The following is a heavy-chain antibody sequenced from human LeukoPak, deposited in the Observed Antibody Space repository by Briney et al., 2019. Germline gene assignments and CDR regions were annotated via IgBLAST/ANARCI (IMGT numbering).Heavy chain of an antibody. J-gene: IGHJ4*02. CDR3: ARGGPEYLSDY. CDR2: IHPSGGST. V-gene: IGHV1-46*01. Sequence: MGIIHPSGGSTSYAQKFQGRVTMTRDTSTSTVYMELSSLRSEDTAVYYCARGGPEYLSDYWGQGTLVTVSS. D-gene: IGHD2-2*02.